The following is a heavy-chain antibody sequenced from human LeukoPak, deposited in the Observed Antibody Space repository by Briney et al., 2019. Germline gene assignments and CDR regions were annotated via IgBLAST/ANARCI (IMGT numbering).Heavy chain of an antibody. Sequence: SETLSLTCTVSGASISSRSYYWGWIRQSPGKGLEWIGNMYYSGSTHYSPSLNSRVTISRQTSKNQVSLKLSSVTAADSAIYYCARLEDSGGYRFDYWGQGALVTVSS. D-gene: IGHD3-22*01. CDR3: ARLEDSGGYRFDY. V-gene: IGHV4-39*01. J-gene: IGHJ4*02. CDR1: GASISSRSYY. CDR2: MYYSGST.